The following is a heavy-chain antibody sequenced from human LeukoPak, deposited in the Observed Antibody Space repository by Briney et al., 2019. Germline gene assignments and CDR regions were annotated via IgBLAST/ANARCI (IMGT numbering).Heavy chain of an antibody. CDR2: IRYDGSNK. J-gene: IGHJ4*02. V-gene: IGHV3-30*02. Sequence: HPGGSLRLSCAASGFTFSSYGMHWVRQAPGKGLEWVAFIRYDGSNKYYADSVKGRFTISRDNAKNSLYLQMNSLRAEDTAVYYCASHYYGSGKFENWGQGTLVTVSS. CDR3: ASHYYGSGKFEN. D-gene: IGHD3-10*01. CDR1: GFTFSSYG.